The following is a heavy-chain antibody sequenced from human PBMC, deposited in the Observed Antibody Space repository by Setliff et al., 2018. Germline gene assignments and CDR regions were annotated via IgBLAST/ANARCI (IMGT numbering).Heavy chain of an antibody. CDR2: IYSSDSHT. CDR1: GYTFTSYW. V-gene: IGHV5-51*01. Sequence: PGESLKISCKGSGYTFTSYWIGWVRQMPGKGLEWLGIIYSSDSHTRYSPSFQGQVTISADKSISITYLQWSSLKASDTAMYYCARGYDSGGWNYWGQGTLVTVSS. CDR3: ARGYDSGGWNY. D-gene: IGHD3-22*01. J-gene: IGHJ4*02.